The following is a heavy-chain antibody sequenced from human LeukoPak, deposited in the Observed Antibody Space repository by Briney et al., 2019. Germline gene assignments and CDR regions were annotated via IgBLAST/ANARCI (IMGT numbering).Heavy chain of an antibody. CDR1: GYTLTSYG. J-gene: IGHJ4*02. Sequence: GASVKVSCKASGYTLTSYGISWVRQAPGQGLEWMGWISAYNGNTNYAQKLQGRVTMTTDTSTSTAYMELRSLRSDDTAVYYCARDSWNDYVWGSYRQFDYWGQGTLVTVSS. CDR2: ISAYNGNT. V-gene: IGHV1-18*01. D-gene: IGHD3-16*02. CDR3: ARDSWNDYVWGSYRQFDY.